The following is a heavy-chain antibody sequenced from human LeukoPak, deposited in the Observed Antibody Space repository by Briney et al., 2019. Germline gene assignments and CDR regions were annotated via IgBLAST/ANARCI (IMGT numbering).Heavy chain of an antibody. CDR2: ISSSSSYI. Sequence: GGSLRLSCAASGFTFSSHDMNWVRQAPGKGLEWVSSISSSSSYIYYADSVKGRFTISRDNAKNSLYLQMNSLRAEDTAVYYCARDLLTAGIFGSNYWGQGTLVTVSS. CDR1: GFTFSSHD. V-gene: IGHV3-21*01. CDR3: ARDLLTAGIFGSNY. D-gene: IGHD3-3*01. J-gene: IGHJ4*02.